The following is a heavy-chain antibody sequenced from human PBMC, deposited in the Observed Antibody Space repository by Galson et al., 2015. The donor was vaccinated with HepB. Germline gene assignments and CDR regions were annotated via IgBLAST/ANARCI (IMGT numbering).Heavy chain of an antibody. CDR3: ARASPGYAYGTGDAFDI. CDR1: GGSLNSGAYS. D-gene: IGHD5-18*01. J-gene: IGHJ3*02. CDR2: IYDSGNT. V-gene: IGHV4-30-4*07. Sequence: TLSLTCAVSGGSLNSGAYSWSWIRQPPGKGPEWIGYIYDSGNTYYNPSLTRRVSISLDTSKKQFSLNLRSVTAADTAVYDCARASPGYAYGTGDAFDIWGQGTLGTVSA.